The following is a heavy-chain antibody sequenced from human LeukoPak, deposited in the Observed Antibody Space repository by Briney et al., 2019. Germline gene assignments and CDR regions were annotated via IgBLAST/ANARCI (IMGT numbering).Heavy chain of an antibody. D-gene: IGHD6-19*01. J-gene: IGHJ4*02. CDR1: GFTFSTYA. CDR2: INSGGDST. Sequence: GGSLRLSCAASGFTFSTYAMSWVRQAPGKGLEWVSGINSGGDSTFYADSVKDRFTISRDNSKNTLYLQLISLRGEDTAVYHCAKEAGDGWSYFDFWGQGTLVTVSS. V-gene: IGHV3-23*01. CDR3: AKEAGDGWSYFDF.